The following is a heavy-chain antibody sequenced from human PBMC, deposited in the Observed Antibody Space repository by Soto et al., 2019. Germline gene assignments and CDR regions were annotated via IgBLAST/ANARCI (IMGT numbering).Heavy chain of an antibody. J-gene: IGHJ6*02. CDR1: GYTFTGYY. D-gene: IGHD5-12*01. CDR2: INPNSGGT. V-gene: IGHV1-2*02. CDR3: ARLSGYGIYYGMDV. Sequence: ASVKVSCKASGYTFTGYYMHWVRQAPGQGLEWMGWINPNSGGTNYAQKFQGRVTMTRDTSISTAYMELSRLRSDDTAVYYCARLSGYGIYYGMDVWGQGTTVTVSS.